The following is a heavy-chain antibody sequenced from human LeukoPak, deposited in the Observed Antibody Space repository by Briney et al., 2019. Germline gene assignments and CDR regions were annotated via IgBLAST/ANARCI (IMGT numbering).Heavy chain of an antibody. CDR3: ARGSDSSGYYYFDY. V-gene: IGHV3-66*01. Sequence: GGSLRLSCAASGFTFSSYAMNWVRQAPEKGLEWVSIIYSGGTTYYADSVKGRFTISRDNSKNTLYLQMNSLRAEDTAVYYCARGSDSSGYYYFDYWGQGTLLTVSS. D-gene: IGHD3-22*01. CDR1: GFTFSSYA. J-gene: IGHJ4*02. CDR2: IYSGGTT.